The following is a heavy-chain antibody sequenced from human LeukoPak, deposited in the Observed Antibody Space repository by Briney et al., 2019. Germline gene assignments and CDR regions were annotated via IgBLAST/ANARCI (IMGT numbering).Heavy chain of an antibody. CDR3: AREKFGAPLGFDY. D-gene: IGHD3-16*01. CDR1: GYTFTGYY. J-gene: IGHJ4*02. Sequence: ASVKLSCKASGYTFTGYYMHWVRQAPGQGLEWMGWINPNSGGTNYAQKFQGRVTMTRDTSISTAYMELSRLRSDDTAVYYCAREKFGAPLGFDYWGQGTLVTVSS. V-gene: IGHV1-2*02. CDR2: INPNSGGT.